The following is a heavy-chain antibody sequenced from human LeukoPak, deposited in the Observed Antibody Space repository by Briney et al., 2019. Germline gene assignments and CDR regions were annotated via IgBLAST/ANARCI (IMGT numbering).Heavy chain of an antibody. J-gene: IGHJ4*02. Sequence: ASVKVSCKASGYTFTSYGISWARQAPGQGLEWMGWISAYNGNTNDAQKLQGRVTMTTDTSTSTAYMELRSLRSDDTAVYYCARDYGLYYDILTGYYTPRGDYWGQGTLVTVSS. D-gene: IGHD3-9*01. CDR1: GYTFTSYG. V-gene: IGHV1-18*01. CDR2: ISAYNGNT. CDR3: ARDYGLYYDILTGYYTPRGDY.